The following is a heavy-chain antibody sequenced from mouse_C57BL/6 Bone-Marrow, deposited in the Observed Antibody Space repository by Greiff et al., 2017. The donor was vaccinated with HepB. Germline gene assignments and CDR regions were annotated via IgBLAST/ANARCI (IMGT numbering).Heavy chain of an antibody. Sequence: QVQLKQSGAELVRPGASVKLSCKASGYTFTDYYINWVKQRPGQGLEWIARIYPGSGNTYYNEKFKGKATLTAEKSSSTAYMQLSSLTSEDSAVYFCARSYDGYYVGFDVWGTGTTVTVSS. J-gene: IGHJ1*03. D-gene: IGHD2-3*01. CDR2: IYPGSGNT. CDR1: GYTFTDYY. CDR3: ARSYDGYYVGFDV. V-gene: IGHV1-76*01.